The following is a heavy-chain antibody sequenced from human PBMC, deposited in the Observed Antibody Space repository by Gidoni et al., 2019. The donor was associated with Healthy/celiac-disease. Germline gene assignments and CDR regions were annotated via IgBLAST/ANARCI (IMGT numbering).Heavy chain of an antibody. Sequence: QVQLQRWCAGLLNPPETLSLTSAVYGGSFSGYYWSWIRKPPGKGLEWIGEINHSGSTNYNPSLKSRVTISVDTSKNQFSLKLSSVTAADTAVYYCARTCRWHNPVPKAFDIWGQGTMVTVSS. CDR1: GGSFSGYY. D-gene: IGHD1-1*01. V-gene: IGHV4-34*01. CDR2: INHSGST. J-gene: IGHJ3*02. CDR3: ARTCRWHNPVPKAFDI.